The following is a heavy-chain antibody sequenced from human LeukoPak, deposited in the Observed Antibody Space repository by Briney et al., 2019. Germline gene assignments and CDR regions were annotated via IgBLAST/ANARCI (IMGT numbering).Heavy chain of an antibody. Sequence: ASVKVSCKASGYTFTSYAMNWVRQAPGQGLEWMGWINTNTGNPTYAQGFTGRFVFSLDTSVSTAYLQISSLKAEDTAVYYCARLPLGVRRTLPEGADYWGQGTLVTVSS. V-gene: IGHV7-4-1*02. CDR1: GYTFTSYA. CDR3: ARLPLGVRRTLPEGADY. CDR2: INTNTGNP. D-gene: IGHD1-14*01. J-gene: IGHJ4*02.